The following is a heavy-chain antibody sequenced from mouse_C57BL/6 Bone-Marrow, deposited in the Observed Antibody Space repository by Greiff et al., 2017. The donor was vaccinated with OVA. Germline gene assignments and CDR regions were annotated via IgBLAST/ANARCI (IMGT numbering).Heavy chain of an antibody. CDR2: INPNYGTT. J-gene: IGHJ2*01. V-gene: IGHV1-39*01. CDR1: GYSFTDYN. D-gene: IGHD2-4*01. CDR3: ARRRAMISHYFDY. Sequence: LVESGPELVKPGASVKISCKASGYSFTDYNMNWVKQSNGKSLEWIGVINPNYGTTSYNQKFKGKATLTVDQSSSTAYMQLNSLTSEDSAVYYCARRRAMISHYFDYWGQGTTLTVSS.